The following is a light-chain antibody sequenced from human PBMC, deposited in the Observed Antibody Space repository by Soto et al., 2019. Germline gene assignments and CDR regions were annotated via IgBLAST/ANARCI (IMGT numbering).Light chain of an antibody. Sequence: QSVLTQPRSVSGSPGQSVTISCTGTSSDIGGYSYVSWYQQHPGKGPKLIMYDVSERPSGVPDRFSGSKSGNTASLTISGVQAEDEADYYCCTYAGSRLFGGGTKLTVL. V-gene: IGLV2-11*01. J-gene: IGLJ3*02. CDR3: CTYAGSRL. CDR1: SSDIGGYSY. CDR2: DVS.